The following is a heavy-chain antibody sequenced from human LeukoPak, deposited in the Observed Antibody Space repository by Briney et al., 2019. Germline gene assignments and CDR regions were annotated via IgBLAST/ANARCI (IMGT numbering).Heavy chain of an antibody. D-gene: IGHD2-15*01. CDR2: IWYDGSNK. Sequence: GGSLRLSCAASGFTFSSYGMHWVRQAPGKGLEWVAVIWYDGSNKYYADSVKGRFAISRDNSKNTLYLQMNSLRAEDTAVYYCARGSPYCSGGSCYGGGYFDYWGQGTLVTVSS. V-gene: IGHV3-33*01. CDR3: ARGSPYCSGGSCYGGGYFDY. CDR1: GFTFSSYG. J-gene: IGHJ4*02.